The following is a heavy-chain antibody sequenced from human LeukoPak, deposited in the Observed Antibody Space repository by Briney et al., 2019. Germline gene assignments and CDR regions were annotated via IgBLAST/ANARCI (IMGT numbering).Heavy chain of an antibody. D-gene: IGHD6-19*01. CDR3: AKDPGSVAVAPPGD. CDR1: GFTFSSYG. Sequence: PGGSLRLSCAASGFTFSSYGMHWVRQAPGKGLEWVAFIRYDGSNKYYADSVKGRFTISRDNSKNTLYLQMNSLRAEDTAVYYCAKDPGSVAVAPPGDWGQGTLVTVSA. J-gene: IGHJ4*02. CDR2: IRYDGSNK. V-gene: IGHV3-30*02.